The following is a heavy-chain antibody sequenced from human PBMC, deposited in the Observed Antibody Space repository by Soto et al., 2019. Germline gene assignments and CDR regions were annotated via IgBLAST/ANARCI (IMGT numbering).Heavy chain of an antibody. CDR3: ARAHTSSSYRYYAMDV. J-gene: IGHJ6*02. CDR2: ISSSSSYV. V-gene: IGHV3-21*01. Sequence: GGSLRLSCAASEYTFSSYNMNWVRQAPGKGLEWVPSISSSSSYVSYADSVKGRFTISRDNAKNSLYLRMNTLRAEDTAVYYCARAHTSSSYRYYAMDVWGQGTAVTVSS. D-gene: IGHD6-13*01. CDR1: EYTFSSYN.